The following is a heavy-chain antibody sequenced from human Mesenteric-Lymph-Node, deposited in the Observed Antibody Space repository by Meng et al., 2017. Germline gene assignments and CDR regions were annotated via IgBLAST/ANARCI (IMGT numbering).Heavy chain of an antibody. J-gene: IGHJ6*02. CDR2: ISAYNGNT. D-gene: IGHD4-17*01. Sequence: ASVKVSCKASGYTFTSYGISWVRQAPGQGLEWMGWISAYNGNTNYAQKLQGRVTMTTDTSTSTAYMELRSLRSEDTAVYYCARENSNLTTVTTYGDYYYYYGMDVWGQGTTVTVSS. V-gene: IGHV1-18*01. CDR1: GYTFTSYG. CDR3: ARENSNLTTVTTYGDYYYYYGMDV.